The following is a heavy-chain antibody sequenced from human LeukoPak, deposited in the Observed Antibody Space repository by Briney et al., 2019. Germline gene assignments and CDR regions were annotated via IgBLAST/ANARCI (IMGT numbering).Heavy chain of an antibody. CDR1: GYSFMSYW. CDR3: ARQFSSGITYYFDY. J-gene: IGHJ4*02. Sequence: TGESLKISCKGSGYSFMSYWIAWVRQMPGKGLEWMGIIYPGDSDTRYSPSFQGQVTISGDKSISTAYLQWSSLKASDTAMYYCARQFSSGITYYFDYWGQGTLVTVSS. V-gene: IGHV5-51*01. CDR2: IYPGDSDT. D-gene: IGHD3-3*01.